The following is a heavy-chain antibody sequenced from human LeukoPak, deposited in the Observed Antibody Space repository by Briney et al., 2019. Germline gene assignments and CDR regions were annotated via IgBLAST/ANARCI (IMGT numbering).Heavy chain of an antibody. CDR2: IIPIFGTA. J-gene: IGHJ6*02. D-gene: IGHD3-22*01. V-gene: IGHV1-69*13. Sequence: ASVKVSCKASGGTFSSYAISWVRQAPGQGLEWMGGIIPIFGTANYAQKFQGRVTITADESTSTAYMELSSLRSEDTAVYYCASGAFNYYDSSGYYYYGMDVWGQGTTVTVSS. CDR1: GGTFSSYA. CDR3: ASGAFNYYDSSGYYYYGMDV.